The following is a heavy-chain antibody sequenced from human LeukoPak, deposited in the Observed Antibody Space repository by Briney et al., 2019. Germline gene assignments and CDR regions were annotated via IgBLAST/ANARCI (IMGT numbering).Heavy chain of an antibody. CDR1: GFTFDDYA. CDR2: ISWNSGSI. J-gene: IGHJ4*02. Sequence: GGSLRLSCAASGFTFDDYAMHWVRQALGKGLEWVSGISWNSGSIGYADSVKGRFTISRDNAKNSLYLQMNSLRAEDTALYYCAKDPRNRIVGATFDYWGQGTLVTVSS. CDR3: AKDPRNRIVGATFDY. V-gene: IGHV3-9*01. D-gene: IGHD1-26*01.